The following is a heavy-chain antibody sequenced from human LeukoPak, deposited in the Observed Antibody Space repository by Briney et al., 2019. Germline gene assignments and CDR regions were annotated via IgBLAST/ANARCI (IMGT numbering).Heavy chain of an antibody. CDR2: IKNDGTIT. CDR3: AKSDWLDS. V-gene: IGHV3-74*03. Sequence: GGSLRLSCAASGFTLRCYWMHWVREVPGKELVWVSRIKNDGTITTYADAVKGRFTIHMDNPKDTLYLQINGLRDGDAGVYYCAKSDWLDSWGQGTLVTVS. CDR1: GFTLRCYW. J-gene: IGHJ5*01.